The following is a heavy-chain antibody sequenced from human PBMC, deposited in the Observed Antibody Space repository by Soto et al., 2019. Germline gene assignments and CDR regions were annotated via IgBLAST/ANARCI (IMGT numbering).Heavy chain of an antibody. CDR3: AMQPLVDTMADNFDY. CDR2: IFYSGNT. CDR1: GYSISNSNW. Sequence: QVQLQESGPGLVKPSDTLSLTCAVSGYSISNSNWWGWIRQPPGKGLEWIGYIFYSGNTYYNPSLKSRVTMSADTSKNQFSLKLRSVTAVDTAVYYCAMQPLVDTMADNFDYWGQGTLVTVS. J-gene: IGHJ4*02. V-gene: IGHV4-28*01. D-gene: IGHD5-18*01.